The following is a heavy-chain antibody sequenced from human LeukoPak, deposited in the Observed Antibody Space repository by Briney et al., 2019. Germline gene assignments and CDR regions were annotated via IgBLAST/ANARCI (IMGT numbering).Heavy chain of an antibody. CDR1: GFTFRSYW. CDR2: INGDGSST. J-gene: IGHJ4*02. D-gene: IGHD6-13*01. CDR3: AKGGEVSSWYKRLKLYFDS. V-gene: IGHV3-74*01. Sequence: PGGSLRLSCEASGFTFRSYWMHWVRQAPGKGLVWVSRINGDGSSTSYADSVKGRFTISRDNAKNTLYLQMNSLRAEDTAVYYCAKGGEVSSWYKRLKLYFDSWSRGSLVTVSS.